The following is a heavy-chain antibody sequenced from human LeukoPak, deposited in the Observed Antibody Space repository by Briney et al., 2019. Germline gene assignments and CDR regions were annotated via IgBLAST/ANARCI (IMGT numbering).Heavy chain of an antibody. D-gene: IGHD2-2*01. Sequence: PSETLSLTCTVSGGSISSYYWSWIRQPAGKGLEWIGCIYTSGSTNYNPSLKSRVTMSVDTSKNQFSLKLSSVTAADTAVYYCARSSNIVVVPAAIPSTGSYGMDVWGQGTTVTVSS. CDR1: GGSISSYY. V-gene: IGHV4-4*07. CDR2: IYTSGST. CDR3: ARSSNIVVVPAAIPSTGSYGMDV. J-gene: IGHJ6*02.